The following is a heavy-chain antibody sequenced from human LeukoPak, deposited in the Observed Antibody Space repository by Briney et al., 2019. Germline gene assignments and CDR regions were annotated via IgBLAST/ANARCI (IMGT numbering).Heavy chain of an antibody. CDR3: AKGMGATHYGYYYYYMDV. CDR2: IRYDGSNK. D-gene: IGHD1-26*01. CDR1: GFTFSSYG. Sequence: PGGSLRLSCAASGFTFSSYGMHWVRQAPGKGLEWVAVIRYDGSNKYYADSVKGRFTISRDNSKNTLYLQMNSLRAEDTAVYYCAKGMGATHYGYYYYYMDVWGKGTTVTVSS. V-gene: IGHV3-30*02. J-gene: IGHJ6*03.